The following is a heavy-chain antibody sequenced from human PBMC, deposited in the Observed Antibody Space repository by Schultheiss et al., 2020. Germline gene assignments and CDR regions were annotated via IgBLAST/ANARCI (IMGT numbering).Heavy chain of an antibody. CDR3: ARDTSSSSGHPDY. V-gene: IGHV4-61*02. J-gene: IGHJ4*02. CDR2: IYTSGST. CDR1: GGSISSGSYY. Sequence: SQTLSLTCTVSGGSISSGSYYWSWIRQPAGKGLEWIGRIYTSGSTNYNPSLKSRVTISVDTSKNQFSLKLSSVTAEDTAVYYCARDTSSSSGHPDYWGQGTLVTVAS. D-gene: IGHD6-6*01.